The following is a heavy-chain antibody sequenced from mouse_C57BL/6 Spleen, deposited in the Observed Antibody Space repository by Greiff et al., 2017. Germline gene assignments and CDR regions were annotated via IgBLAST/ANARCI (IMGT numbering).Heavy chain of an antibody. J-gene: IGHJ2*01. CDR2: IYPRSGNT. Sequence: QVQLKQSGAELVRPGASVTLSCKASGYTFTSYGISWVKQRPGQGLEWIGVIYPRSGNTYYNAKFKGKATLTADKSSSTAYMERRSPTSEDSAVYFCAGEERREDYWGQGTTLTVSS. CDR3: AGEERREDY. V-gene: IGHV1-81*01. CDR1: GYTFTSYG.